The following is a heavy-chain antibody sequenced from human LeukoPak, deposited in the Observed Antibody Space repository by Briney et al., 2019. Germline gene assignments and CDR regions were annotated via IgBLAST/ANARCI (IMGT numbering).Heavy chain of an antibody. J-gene: IGHJ6*03. CDR2: IIPIFGTA. V-gene: IGHV1-69*05. D-gene: IGHD3-10*01. CDR1: GGTFSSYA. CDR3: AVMVRGVIRYYYYYMDV. Sequence: SSVKVSCKASGGTFSSYAISWVRQAPGQGLEWMGRIIPIFGTANYAQKFQGRVTITTDESTSTAYMELSSLRSADTAVYYCAVMVRGVIRYYYYYMDVWGKGTTVTVSS.